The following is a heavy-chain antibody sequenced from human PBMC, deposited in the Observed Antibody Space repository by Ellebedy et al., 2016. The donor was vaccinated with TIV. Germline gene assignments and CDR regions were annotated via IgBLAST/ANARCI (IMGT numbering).Heavy chain of an antibody. D-gene: IGHD4-17*01. J-gene: IGHJ5*02. CDR2: IRQEGDEI. CDR1: GFNFRSYW. CDR3: ARRASYGDYAVQVNPWFDP. V-gene: IGHV3-7*01. Sequence: GESLKISCAASGFNFRSYWMTWVRQAPGRGLEWVAKIRQEGDEIYYVESVKGRFTISRNNAKNSLFLQMNSLRVEDTAVYYCARRASYGDYAVQVNPWFDPWGQGTLVTVSS.